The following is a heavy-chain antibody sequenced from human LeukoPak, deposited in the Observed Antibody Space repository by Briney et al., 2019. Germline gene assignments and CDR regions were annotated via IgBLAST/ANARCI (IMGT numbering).Heavy chain of an antibody. CDR1: GYTFTSYY. V-gene: IGHV1-46*01. CDR3: ARPHCSSTDCHPPEWFDP. CDR2: INPSGGSA. Sequence: ASVKVSCKASGYTFTSYYMHWVRQAPGQGLEWMGIINPSGGSASYAQKLQGRVTMTRDTSTSTVYMELSSLRSEDTAVYYCARPHCSSTDCHPPEWFDPWGQGTLVTVSS. D-gene: IGHD2-2*01. J-gene: IGHJ5*02.